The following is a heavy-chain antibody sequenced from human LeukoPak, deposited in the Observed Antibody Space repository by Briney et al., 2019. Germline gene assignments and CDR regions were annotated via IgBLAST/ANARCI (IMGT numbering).Heavy chain of an antibody. Sequence: PGGSLRLSCAASGFTFSSYDMHWVRQATGKGLEWVSAIGTASDTYYPGSVKGRFTISRENAKNSLYLQMNSLRAGDTAVYYCARDGGTCRSHYYMDVGGKGTTVTVS. CDR2: IGTASDT. CDR3: ARDGGTCRSHYYMDV. V-gene: IGHV3-13*01. J-gene: IGHJ6*03. D-gene: IGHD4-23*01. CDR1: GFTFSSYD.